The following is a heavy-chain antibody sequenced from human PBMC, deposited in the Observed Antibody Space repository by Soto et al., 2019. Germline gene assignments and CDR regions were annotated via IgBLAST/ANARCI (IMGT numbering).Heavy chain of an antibody. Sequence: QVQLQESGPGLVKPSETLSLTCTVSGGSVSSGSYYWSWIRQPPGKGLEWIGYIYYSGSTNYNPSLKSRVTISVDTSKNQFSLKLSSVTAADTAVYYCARARDYGGNSAYYGMDVCGQGTTVTVSS. CDR2: IYYSGST. CDR1: GGSVSSGSYY. J-gene: IGHJ6*02. D-gene: IGHD4-17*01. V-gene: IGHV4-61*01. CDR3: ARARDYGGNSAYYGMDV.